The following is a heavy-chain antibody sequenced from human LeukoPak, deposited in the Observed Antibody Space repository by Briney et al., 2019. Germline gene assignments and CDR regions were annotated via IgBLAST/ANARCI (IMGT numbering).Heavy chain of an antibody. J-gene: IGHJ3*02. CDR1: GGSISSYY. Sequence: SETLSLTCTVSGGSISSYYWSWIRQPPGKGLEWIGYIYYSGSTNYNPSLKSRVTISVDTSKNQFSLKLSSVTAADTAVYYCARAGAYDFWSGLDAFDIWGQGTMVTVSS. CDR2: IYYSGST. D-gene: IGHD3-3*01. V-gene: IGHV4-59*01. CDR3: ARAGAYDFWSGLDAFDI.